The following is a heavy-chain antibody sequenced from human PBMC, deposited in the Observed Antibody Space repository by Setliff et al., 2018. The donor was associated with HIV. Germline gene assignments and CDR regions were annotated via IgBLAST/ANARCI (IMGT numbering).Heavy chain of an antibody. V-gene: IGHV3-53*01. Sequence: ETLSLTCSVSGASISSNSYYWGWVRQAPGKGLEWVSGCSGDSTYYADSVKGRFTISRDNSKNTLYLQMNSLRGEDTGVYYCATGNSADTWYHFAYWGQGTLVTVSS. J-gene: IGHJ4*02. CDR1: GASISSNSYY. D-gene: IGHD6-13*01. CDR2: CSGDST. CDR3: ATGNSADTWYHFAY.